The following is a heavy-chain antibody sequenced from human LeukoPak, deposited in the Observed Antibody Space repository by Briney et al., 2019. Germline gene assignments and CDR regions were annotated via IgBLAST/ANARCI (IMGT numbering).Heavy chain of an antibody. CDR3: ARWYSNKGWFDP. Sequence: SETLSLTCTVSGGSISSSTYHWGWIRQPPGKGLEWIGSICYSGSTYNNASLQSRVTISQDTSKNQFSLKLSSVTAADTAVYYCARWYSNKGWFDPWGQGTLVTVSS. D-gene: IGHD6-13*01. V-gene: IGHV4-39*07. J-gene: IGHJ5*02. CDR2: ICYSGST. CDR1: GGSISSSTYH.